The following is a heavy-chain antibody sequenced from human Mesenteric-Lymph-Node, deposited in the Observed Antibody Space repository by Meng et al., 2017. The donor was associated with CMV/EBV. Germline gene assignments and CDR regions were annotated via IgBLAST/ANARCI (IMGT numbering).Heavy chain of an antibody. CDR2: ISSSSSYI. Sequence: GESLKISCAASGFTFSSYSMNWVRQAPGKGLEWVSSISSSSSYIYYADSVKGRFTISRDNAKNSLYLQMNSLRAEDTAVYYCASGYSVYYGMDVWGQGTTVTVSS. D-gene: IGHD4-23*01. CDR3: ASGYSVYYGMDV. V-gene: IGHV3-21*01. J-gene: IGHJ6*02. CDR1: GFTFSSYS.